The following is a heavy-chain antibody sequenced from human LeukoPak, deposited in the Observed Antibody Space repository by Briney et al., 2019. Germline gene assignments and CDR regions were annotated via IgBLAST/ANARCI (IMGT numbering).Heavy chain of an antibody. CDR3: AKLLIPMIVVVPPQDY. CDR2: ISGSGGST. V-gene: IGHV3-23*01. Sequence: PAGSRSLACAASGFTFSSYAMSWVRQAPGEGLEWVSAISGSGGSTYYADSVKGRFTISRDNSKNTLYLQMNSLRAEDTAVYYCAKLLIPMIVVVPPQDYWGQGTLVTVSS. J-gene: IGHJ4*02. CDR1: GFTFSSYA. D-gene: IGHD3-22*01.